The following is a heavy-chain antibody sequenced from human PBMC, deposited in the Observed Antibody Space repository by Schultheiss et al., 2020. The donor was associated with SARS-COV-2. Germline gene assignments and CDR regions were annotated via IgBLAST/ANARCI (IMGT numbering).Heavy chain of an antibody. CDR2: IIPIFGTA. V-gene: IGHV1-69*05. J-gene: IGHJ4*02. CDR3: ARVGNYYGSGSYAY. Sequence: SVKVSCKASGGTFSSYAISWVRQAPGQGLEWMGGIIPIFGTANYAQKFQGRVTMTTDTSTSTAYMELRSLRSDDTAVYYCARVGNYYGSGSYAYWGQGTLVTVSS. D-gene: IGHD3-10*01. CDR1: GGTFSSYA.